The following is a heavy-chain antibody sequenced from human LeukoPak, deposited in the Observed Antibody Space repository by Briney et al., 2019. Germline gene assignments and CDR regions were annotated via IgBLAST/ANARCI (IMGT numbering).Heavy chain of an antibody. CDR3: ARAGDYGDYVGWFDP. D-gene: IGHD4-17*01. Sequence: LXXXCXVSGGSIXSGSYYWSWIRQPAGTGLEWIGRIYTSGSTNYNPSLKSRVTMSVDTSKNQFSLKLSSVTAADTAVYYCARAGDYGDYVGWFDPWGQGTLVTVSS. CDR2: IYTSGST. V-gene: IGHV4-61*02. J-gene: IGHJ5*02. CDR1: GGSIXSGSYY.